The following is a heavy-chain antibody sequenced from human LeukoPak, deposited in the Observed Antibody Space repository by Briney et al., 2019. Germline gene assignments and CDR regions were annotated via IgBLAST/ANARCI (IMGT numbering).Heavy chain of an antibody. J-gene: IGHJ4*02. D-gene: IGHD6-13*01. Sequence: GASVKVSCKASGYTFTSYGISWVRQAPGQGGEWVGWISAYNGNTNYAQKLQGRVTMTTDTSTSTAYMELRSLRSDDTAVYYCARGIAAAGKGFSDYWGQGTLVTVSS. CDR1: GYTFTSYG. V-gene: IGHV1-18*01. CDR3: ARGIAAAGKGFSDY. CDR2: ISAYNGNT.